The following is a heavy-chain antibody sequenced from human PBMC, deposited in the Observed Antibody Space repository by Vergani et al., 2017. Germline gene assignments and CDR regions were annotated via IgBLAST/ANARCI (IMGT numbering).Heavy chain of an antibody. CDR2: INHSGST. J-gene: IGHJ6*02. Sequence: QLQLQESGPGLVKPSETLSLTCTVSGGSISSSSYYWSWIRQPPGKGLEWIGEINHSGSTNYNPSLKSRVTISVDTSKNQFSLKLSSVTAADTAVYYCARPRQIGYCSSTSCRRRVSYYYYGMDVWGQGTTVTVSS. V-gene: IGHV4-39*07. CDR3: ARPRQIGYCSSTSCRRRVSYYYYGMDV. CDR1: GGSISSSSYY. D-gene: IGHD2-2*01.